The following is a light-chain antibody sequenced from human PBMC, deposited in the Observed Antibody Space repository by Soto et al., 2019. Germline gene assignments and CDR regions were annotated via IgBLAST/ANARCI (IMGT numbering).Light chain of an antibody. J-gene: IGKJ5*01. CDR1: QTIGSY. Sequence: DIQMTQSPSSVSSSVGDRVTITLLASQTIGSYLNWYHQKPGKAPKLLIYTASNLESGVPSRFSGSGSGTDFTLTISSLQPEDFATYYCQQGHSTPITFGQGTRLEIK. V-gene: IGKV1-39*01. CDR3: QQGHSTPIT. CDR2: TAS.